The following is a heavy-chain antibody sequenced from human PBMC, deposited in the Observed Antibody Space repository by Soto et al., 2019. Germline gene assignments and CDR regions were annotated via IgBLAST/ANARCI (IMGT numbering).Heavy chain of an antibody. Sequence: GGSLRLSCAAAGFTFSSYGMHWVRQAPGKGLEWVAVIWYDGSNKYYADSVKGRFTISRDNSKNTLYLQMNSLRAEDTAVYYCATHGYYYDSSGYTQNWFDPCGKGTLVTASS. D-gene: IGHD3-22*01. CDR2: IWYDGSNK. CDR3: ATHGYYYDSSGYTQNWFDP. V-gene: IGHV3-33*01. J-gene: IGHJ5*02. CDR1: GFTFSSYG.